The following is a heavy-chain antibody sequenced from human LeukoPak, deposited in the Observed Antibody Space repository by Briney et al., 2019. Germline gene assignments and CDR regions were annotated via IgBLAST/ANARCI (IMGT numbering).Heavy chain of an antibody. CDR2: IYSGGST. CDR1: GFTVSSNY. CDR3: ARRGDGYYFDY. D-gene: IGHD5-24*01. V-gene: IGHV3-66*04. J-gene: IGHJ4*02. Sequence: GGSLRLSCAASGFTVSSNYMSWVRQAPGKGLEWASVIYSGGSTYYADSVKGRFTISRDNSKNTLYLQMNSLRAEDTAVYYCARRGDGYYFDYWGQGTLVTVSS.